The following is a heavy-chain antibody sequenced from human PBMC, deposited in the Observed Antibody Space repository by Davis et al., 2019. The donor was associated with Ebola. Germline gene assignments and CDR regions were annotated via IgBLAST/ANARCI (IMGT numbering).Heavy chain of an antibody. CDR3: VRGRPITMIVVEYAFDI. J-gene: IGHJ3*02. CDR1: GFTFSGSA. V-gene: IGHV3-73*01. CDR2: IRSKTNSYAT. D-gene: IGHD3-22*01. Sequence: GESLKISCAASGFTFSGSAMHWVRQASGKGLEWVGRIRSKTNSYATAYAASVKGRFTISRDDSKNTAYLQMNSLKTEDTAVYYCVRGRPITMIVVEYAFDIWGQGTMVTVSS.